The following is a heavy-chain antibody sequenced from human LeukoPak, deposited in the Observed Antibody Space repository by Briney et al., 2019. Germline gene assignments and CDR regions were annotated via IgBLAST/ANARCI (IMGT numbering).Heavy chain of an antibody. V-gene: IGHV1-2*02. Sequence: GASVKVSCKTSGYTFTNYYIHWVRQAPGQGLEWMGWINPNSGGTHYTQKFQGRDTMTRDTSISTAYMELSRLRSDDTAVYYCARDPGYSSPRGDYWGQGTLVTVSS. CDR3: ARDPGYSSPRGDY. D-gene: IGHD5-18*01. CDR2: INPNSGGT. J-gene: IGHJ4*02. CDR1: GYTFTNYY.